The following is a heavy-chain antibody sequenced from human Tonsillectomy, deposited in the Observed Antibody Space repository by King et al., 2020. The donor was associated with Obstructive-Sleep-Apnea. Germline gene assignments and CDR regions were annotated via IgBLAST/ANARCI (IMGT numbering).Heavy chain of an antibody. Sequence: QLVQSGAEVKKPGASVKVSCKASGYTFTSYGISWVRQAPGQGLEWMGWISAYNGNTNYAQKLQGRVTMTTDTSTSTAYMELRSLRSDDTAVYYRARAQDYGSESYYNALYYYYYYGMDVWGQGTTVTVSS. CDR1: GYTFTSYG. CDR2: ISAYNGNT. V-gene: IGHV1-18*04. D-gene: IGHD3-10*01. J-gene: IGHJ6*02. CDR3: ARAQDYGSESYYNALYYYYYYGMDV.